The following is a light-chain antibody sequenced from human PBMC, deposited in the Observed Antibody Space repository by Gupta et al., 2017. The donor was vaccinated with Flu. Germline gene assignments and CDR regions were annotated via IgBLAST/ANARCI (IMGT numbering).Light chain of an antibody. J-gene: IGKJ1*01. CDR1: ESAINRY. V-gene: IGKV3-20*01. CDR3: QQYGGSPKT. CDR2: GAS. Sequence: GTLSLSPGERATLSCRASESAINRYIAWYQHNPGQAPRLLIYGASSRATGIPDRFSGSGSGTDFTLTISRLEPEDFAVYTCQQYGGSPKTFGQGTKVEIK.